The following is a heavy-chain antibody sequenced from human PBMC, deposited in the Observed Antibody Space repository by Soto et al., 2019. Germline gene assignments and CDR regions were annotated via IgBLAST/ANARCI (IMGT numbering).Heavy chain of an antibody. Sequence: ASVKVSCKVSGYTLTELSMHWVRQAPGKGLEWMGGFDPEDGETIYAQKFQGRVTMTADTSTDTAYMELSSLRSEDTAVYYCATSPYGDYPKGGAFDIWGQGTMVTVSS. V-gene: IGHV1-24*01. CDR3: ATSPYGDYPKGGAFDI. J-gene: IGHJ3*02. CDR2: FDPEDGET. CDR1: GYTLTELS. D-gene: IGHD4-17*01.